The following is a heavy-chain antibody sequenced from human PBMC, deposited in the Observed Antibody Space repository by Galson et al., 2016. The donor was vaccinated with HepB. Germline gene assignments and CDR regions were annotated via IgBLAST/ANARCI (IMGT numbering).Heavy chain of an antibody. J-gene: IGHJ6*02. CDR3: ARRGASYYYGMDV. Sequence: TLSLTCTVSGGSISGYYWSWIRQPPGKGLEWIGYIYYSGSTNYNPSLKSRLTISVDTSKNQFSLKLNSVTAADTAVYYCARRGASYYYGMDVWGQGTTVTVSS. CDR2: IYYSGST. CDR1: GGSISGYY. D-gene: IGHD1-26*01. V-gene: IGHV4-59*08.